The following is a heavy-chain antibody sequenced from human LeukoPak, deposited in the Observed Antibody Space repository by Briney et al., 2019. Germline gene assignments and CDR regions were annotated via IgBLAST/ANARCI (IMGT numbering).Heavy chain of an antibody. Sequence: GGSLRLSCAVSGFTFSNYAMSWVRQAPGKGLVWGSAISGSGGTTSYADSVKGRFTISRDNSKNTLYLQMNSLRAEDTAVYYCARDNRDRVGALYYFDYWGQGTLVTVSS. V-gene: IGHV3-23*01. D-gene: IGHD1-26*01. CDR2: ISGSGGTT. CDR1: GFTFSNYA. J-gene: IGHJ4*02. CDR3: ARDNRDRVGALYYFDY.